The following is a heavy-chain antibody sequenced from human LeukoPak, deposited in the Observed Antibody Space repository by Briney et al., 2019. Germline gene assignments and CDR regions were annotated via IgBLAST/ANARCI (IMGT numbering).Heavy chain of an antibody. CDR3: ARDYWSGGSPDY. D-gene: IGHD1-26*01. CDR2: IYPNGYT. V-gene: IGHV3-53*01. J-gene: IGHJ4*02. Sequence: GGSLRLSCAASGFTVSGNYMNWVRQAPGKGLEWVSIIYPNGYTYYADSVKGRFTISRDNAKNTLYLQMNSLRAEDTAVYYCARDYWSGGSPDYWGQGTLVTVSS. CDR1: GFTVSGNY.